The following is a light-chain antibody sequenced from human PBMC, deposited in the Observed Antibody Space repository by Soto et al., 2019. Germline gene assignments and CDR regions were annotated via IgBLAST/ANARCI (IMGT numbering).Light chain of an antibody. V-gene: IGLV2-14*01. Sequence: QSALTQPASVSGSPGQSITISCTGTSSDVGGYNYVSWYQQHPGKAPKLMIYDVSNRPSGVSNRFSGSKSGNTASLTISGLQAEDEADYYCSSYTSSSTLVLGGGTKLNV. J-gene: IGLJ2*01. CDR1: SSDVGGYNY. CDR2: DVS. CDR3: SSYTSSSTLV.